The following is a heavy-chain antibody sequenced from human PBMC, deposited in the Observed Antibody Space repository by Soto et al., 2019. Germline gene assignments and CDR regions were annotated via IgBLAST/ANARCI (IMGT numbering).Heavy chain of an antibody. CDR1: GFTFDDYA. D-gene: IGHD3-10*01. Sequence: EVQLVESGGGLVQPGRSLRLSCAASGFTFDDYAMHWVRQAPGKGLEWVSGISWNSGSIGYADSVKGRFTISRDNAKNSLYLQMNSLRAEDTALYYCAKVLREYYYGSGSYYTEYYFDYWGQGTLVTVSS. CDR2: ISWNSGSI. CDR3: AKVLREYYYGSGSYYTEYYFDY. V-gene: IGHV3-9*01. J-gene: IGHJ4*02.